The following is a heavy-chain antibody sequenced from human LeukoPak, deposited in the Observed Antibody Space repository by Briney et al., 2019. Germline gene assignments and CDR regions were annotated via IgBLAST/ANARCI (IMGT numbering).Heavy chain of an antibody. V-gene: IGHV1-69*06. CDR3: ARDYDFWNGHNWFDP. Sequence: GASVKLSCKASGGTFSSYAISWVRQAPGQGLEWMGGIIPIFGTANYAQKFQGRVTITADKSTSTAYMELSSLRSEDTAVYYCARDYDFWNGHNWFDPWGQGTLVTVSS. CDR2: IIPIFGTA. CDR1: GGTFSSYA. J-gene: IGHJ5*02. D-gene: IGHD3-3*01.